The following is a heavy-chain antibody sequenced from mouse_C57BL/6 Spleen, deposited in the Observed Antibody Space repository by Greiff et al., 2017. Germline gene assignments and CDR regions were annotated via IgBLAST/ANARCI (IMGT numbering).Heavy chain of an antibody. D-gene: IGHD1-1*01. CDR2: IHPNSGST. V-gene: IGHV1-64*01. Sequence: VQLQQPGAELVKPGASVKLSCKASGYTFTSYWMHWVKQRPGQGLEWIGMIHPNSGSTNYNEKFKSKATLTVDKSSSTAYMQLSSLTSEASAVYYCARDYGSSYGYWGQGTTLTVSS. CDR3: ARDYGSSYGY. CDR1: GYTFTSYW. J-gene: IGHJ2*01.